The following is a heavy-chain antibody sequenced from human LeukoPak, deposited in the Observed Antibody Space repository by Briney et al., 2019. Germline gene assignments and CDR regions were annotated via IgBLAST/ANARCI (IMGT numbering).Heavy chain of an antibody. CDR3: ARGWGYCSSTSCYFGNRSDY. Sequence: SETLSLTCAVYGGSFSGYYWSWIRQPPGKGLEWIGEINHSGSTNYNPSLKSRVTISVDTSKNQFSLKLSSVTAADTVVYYCARGWGYCSSTSCYFGNRSDYWGQGTLVTVSS. J-gene: IGHJ4*02. D-gene: IGHD2-2*01. CDR1: GGSFSGYY. V-gene: IGHV4-34*01. CDR2: INHSGST.